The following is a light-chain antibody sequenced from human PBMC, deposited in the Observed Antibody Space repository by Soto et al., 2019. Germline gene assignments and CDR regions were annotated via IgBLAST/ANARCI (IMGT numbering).Light chain of an antibody. CDR3: QQSYKTPPT. Sequence: DIQMTQSPSSLSASVGDRVTINCRASQGINKYLNWYQQKPGQAPNLLIFFASNLGDGVPVRFSGSGSGTDFTLTISALQAEDYAIYFCQQSYKTPPTFGGGAKVDIK. V-gene: IGKV1-39*01. CDR2: FAS. J-gene: IGKJ4*01. CDR1: QGINKY.